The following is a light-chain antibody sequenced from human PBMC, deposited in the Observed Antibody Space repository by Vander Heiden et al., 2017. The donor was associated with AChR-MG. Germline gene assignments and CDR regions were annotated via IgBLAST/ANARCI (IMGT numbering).Light chain of an antibody. CDR1: QSVTTY. CDR2: DTS. J-gene: IGKJ5*01. V-gene: IGKV3-11*01. CDR3: QHRSDYIT. Sequence: DIVLTQSPATLCLSPGATAPLSCRSSQSVTTYSTCYPQQPGQAPRLLLSDTSSGAAVIAGWISSSAARTYFTLTISRVEAEDFAYYYWQHRSDYITFGQGTRLDIK.